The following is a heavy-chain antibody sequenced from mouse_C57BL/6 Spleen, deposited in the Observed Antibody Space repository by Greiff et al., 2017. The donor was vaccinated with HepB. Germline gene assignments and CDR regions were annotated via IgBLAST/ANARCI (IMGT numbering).Heavy chain of an antibody. CDR3: ASYGYDVRNAMDY. CDR2: ISDGGSYT. CDR1: GFTFSSYA. V-gene: IGHV5-4*01. Sequence: VQLKESGGGLVKPGGSLKLSCAASGFTFSSYAMSWVRQTPEKRLEWVATISDGGSYTYYPDNVKGRFTISRDNAKNNRYLQMSHLKSEDTAMYYCASYGYDVRNAMDYWGQGTSVTVSS. D-gene: IGHD2-2*01. J-gene: IGHJ4*01.